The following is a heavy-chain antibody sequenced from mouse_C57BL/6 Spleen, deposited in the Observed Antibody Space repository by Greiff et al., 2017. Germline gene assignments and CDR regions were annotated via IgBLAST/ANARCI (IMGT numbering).Heavy chain of an antibody. CDR3: ARADYGNPAWFAD. V-gene: IGHV1-42*01. CDR1: GYSFTGYY. Sequence: VQLQQSGPELVKPGASVKISCKASGYSFTGYYMNWVKQSPEKSLEWIGEINPSTGGTTYNQKFKAKATLTVDKSSSTAYMQLTGLTSEGSAVYYGARADYGNPAWFADWGQGTLVTVSA. J-gene: IGHJ3*01. CDR2: INPSTGGT. D-gene: IGHD2-1*01.